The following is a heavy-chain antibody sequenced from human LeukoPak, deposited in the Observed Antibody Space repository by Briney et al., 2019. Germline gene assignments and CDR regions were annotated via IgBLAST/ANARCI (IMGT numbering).Heavy chain of an antibody. CDR3: ARDGVGHYFDY. V-gene: IGHV3-74*01. CDR2: TDTAGTTT. D-gene: IGHD1-26*01. CDR1: GFTFSNYW. J-gene: IGHJ4*02. Sequence: GGSLRLSCAASGFTFSNYWMHWVRQAPGRGLGWGSSTDTAGTTTAYADSLKGHFTISRDNAKNTLYLQMNSLRAADTAVYFCARDGVGHYFDYWGQGTLVTVSS.